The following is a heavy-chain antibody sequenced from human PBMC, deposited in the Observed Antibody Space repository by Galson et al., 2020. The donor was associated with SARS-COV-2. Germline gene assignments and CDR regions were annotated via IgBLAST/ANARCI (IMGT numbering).Heavy chain of an antibody. V-gene: IGHV1-69*13. Sequence: SVKVSCNASGGTFSSYAISWVRQAPGQGLEWMGGIIPIFGTTDYAQKFRGRVTITADETTSTAYMGLSSLRSEDTAVYYCARGEGGHRWSGMDVWGQGTTVTVSS. CDR3: ARGEGGHRWSGMDV. CDR2: IIPIFGTT. J-gene: IGHJ6*02. CDR1: GGTFSSYA. D-gene: IGHD2-15*01.